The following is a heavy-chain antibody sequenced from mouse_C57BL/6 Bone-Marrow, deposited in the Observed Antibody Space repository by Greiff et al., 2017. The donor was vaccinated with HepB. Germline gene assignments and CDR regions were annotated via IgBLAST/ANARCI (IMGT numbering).Heavy chain of an antibody. CDR2: INPSSGYT. D-gene: IGHD1-2*01. V-gene: IGHV1-4*01. Sequence: QVQLQQSGAELARPGASVKMSCKASGYTFTSYTMHWVKQRPGQGLEWIGYINPSSGYTKYNQKFKDKATLTADKSSSTAYMQLSSLTSEDSAVYYCARKRGGLLRPDYFDYWGQGITLTVSS. J-gene: IGHJ2*01. CDR3: ARKRGGLLRPDYFDY. CDR1: GYTFTSYT.